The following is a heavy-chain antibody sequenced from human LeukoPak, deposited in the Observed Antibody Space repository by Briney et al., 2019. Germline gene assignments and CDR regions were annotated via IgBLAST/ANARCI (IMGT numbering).Heavy chain of an antibody. CDR2: IYYSGST. D-gene: IGHD6-19*01. J-gene: IGHJ4*02. CDR3: ARAGPGIAVAGTFDY. CDR1: GGSISSYY. Sequence: PSETLSLTCTVSGGSISSYYWSWIRQPPGKGLEWIGYIYYSGSTNYNPSLKSRVTISVDTSKNQFSLKLSSVTAADTAVYYCARAGPGIAVAGTFDYWGQGTLVTVSS. V-gene: IGHV4-59*08.